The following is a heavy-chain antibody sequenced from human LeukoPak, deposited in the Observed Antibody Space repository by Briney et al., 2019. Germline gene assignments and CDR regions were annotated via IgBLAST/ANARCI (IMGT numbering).Heavy chain of an antibody. Sequence: GASVKVSCKASGGTFISYAISWVRQPPGQGLEWMGGIIPIFGTAKYAQKFQGRVTITADESTSTAYMELSSLRSEDTAVYYCARELYGSGSNWGQGTLVTVSS. CDR2: IIPIFGTA. V-gene: IGHV1-69*01. J-gene: IGHJ4*02. CDR1: GGTFISYA. CDR3: ARELYGSGSN. D-gene: IGHD3-10*01.